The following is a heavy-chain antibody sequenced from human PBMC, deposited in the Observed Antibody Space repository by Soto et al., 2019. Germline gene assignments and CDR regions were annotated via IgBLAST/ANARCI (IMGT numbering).Heavy chain of an antibody. CDR1: GFTFSSYI. CDR3: ARDSDYDYIWGSYRPDWFDP. V-gene: IGHV3-21*01. Sequence: GGSLRLSCAASGFTFSSYIMNWVRQAPGKGLEWVSSISSSSSYIYYADSVKGRFTISRDNAKNSLYLQMNSLRAEDTAVYYCARDSDYDYIWGSYRPDWFDPWGQGTLVTVSS. D-gene: IGHD3-16*02. J-gene: IGHJ5*02. CDR2: ISSSSSYI.